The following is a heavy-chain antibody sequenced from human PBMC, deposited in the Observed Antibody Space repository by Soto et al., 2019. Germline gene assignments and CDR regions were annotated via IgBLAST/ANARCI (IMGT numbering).Heavy chain of an antibody. D-gene: IGHD6-19*01. CDR1: GASVSSGNHY. V-gene: IGHV4-61*01. Sequence: QVQMQESGPGLVTPSETLCLTCTVSGASVSSGNHYWSWIRQPPGKGLEWIGYIYHSGITNYNPSLKSRVTISADTSRNQFSLKVSSVTAADTAVYYCARGWDANSWGQGTLVTVSS. CDR3: ARGWDANS. J-gene: IGHJ4*02. CDR2: IYHSGIT.